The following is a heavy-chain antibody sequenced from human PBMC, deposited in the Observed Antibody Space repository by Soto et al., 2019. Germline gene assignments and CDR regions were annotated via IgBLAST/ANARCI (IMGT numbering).Heavy chain of an antibody. CDR2: INGDGSDA. D-gene: IGHD3-10*01. CDR3: ARDSARSFDS. J-gene: IGHJ4*01. Sequence: EVQLVESGGGFVQPGGSLRLSCAASGFRFSAYWIHWVRQDPGKGLLWISYINGDGSDATYADSVKGRFTISRDNAKNTVYLQMNSLRDDDAGVYYCARDSARSFDSWGQGTLVPVSP. CDR1: GFRFSAYW. V-gene: IGHV3-74*01.